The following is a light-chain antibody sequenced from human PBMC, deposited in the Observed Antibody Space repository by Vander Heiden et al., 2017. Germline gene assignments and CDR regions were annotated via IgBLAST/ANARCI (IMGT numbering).Light chain of an antibody. V-gene: IGLV1-40*01. CDR3: QSSDSSLSGSV. CDR2: GNS. CDR1: SSNIGAGYD. J-gene: IGLJ2*01. Sequence: QSVLTQPPSVSGAPGQSVTISCTGSSSNIGAGYDVHWYQQLPGTAPKLLFYGNSNRPSGVPDRFSGSKSGTSASLAITGLQAEDEADYYCQSSDSSLSGSVFGGGTKLTVL.